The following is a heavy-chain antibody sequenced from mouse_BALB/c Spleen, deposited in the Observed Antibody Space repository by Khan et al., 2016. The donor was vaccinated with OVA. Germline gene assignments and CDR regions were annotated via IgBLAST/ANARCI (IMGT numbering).Heavy chain of an antibody. CDR1: GFTFSKYA. CDR3: SRVYVGYFDL. J-gene: IGHJ2*01. Sequence: EVELVESGGGLVKPGDSLTLSCAASGFTFSKYAMSWVRQTPEKRLEWVATISSGGGSYIYYPDNVKGRFTIFRDNAKNTLYLQMSSLRSEDTAMYYCSRVYVGYFDLWGQGTTLTVSS. CDR2: ISSGGGSYI. D-gene: IGHD2-12*01. V-gene: IGHV5-9-3*01.